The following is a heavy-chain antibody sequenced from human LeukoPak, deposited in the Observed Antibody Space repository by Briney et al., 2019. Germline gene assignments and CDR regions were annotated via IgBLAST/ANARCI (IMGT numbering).Heavy chain of an antibody. CDR3: ARDQRYYYDSSGYYHFDY. CDR1: GGTFSSYA. CDR2: IIPIFGTA. D-gene: IGHD3-22*01. V-gene: IGHV1-69*05. J-gene: IGHJ4*02. Sequence: ASVKVSCKASGGTFSSYAISWVRQAPGQGLEWMGGIIPIFGTANYAQKFQGRVTITTDESTSTAYMELSSLRSEDTAVYCCARDQRYYYDSSGYYHFDYWGQGTLVTVSS.